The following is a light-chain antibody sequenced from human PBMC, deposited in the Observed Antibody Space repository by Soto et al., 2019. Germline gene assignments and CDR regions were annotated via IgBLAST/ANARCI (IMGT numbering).Light chain of an antibody. Sequence: QSVLTQPASVSGSPGQSITISCTGTSSDVGGYDYVSWYQLHPGKAPKLMVFEVSNRPSGFSYRSSGSKSGNTASLPISWLQAEDDAYYCCSSSSISTAELFGAGTKLTVL. J-gene: IGLJ1*01. V-gene: IGLV2-14*01. CDR2: EVS. CDR3: SSSSISTAEL. CDR1: SSDVGGYDY.